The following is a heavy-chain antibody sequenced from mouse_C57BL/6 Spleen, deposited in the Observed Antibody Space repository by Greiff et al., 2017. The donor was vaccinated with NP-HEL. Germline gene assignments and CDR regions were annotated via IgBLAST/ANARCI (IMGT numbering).Heavy chain of an antibody. D-gene: IGHD2-5*01. Sequence: QVQLQQPGAELVKPGASVKLSCKASGYTFTSYWMHWVKQRPGQGLEWIGMIHPNSGSTNYNEKFKSKATLTVDKSSSTAYMRLSSLTSEDSAVYYCARGYSNYLYAMDYWGQGTSVTVSS. J-gene: IGHJ4*01. CDR3: ARGYSNYLYAMDY. CDR2: IHPNSGST. CDR1: GYTFTSYW. V-gene: IGHV1-64*01.